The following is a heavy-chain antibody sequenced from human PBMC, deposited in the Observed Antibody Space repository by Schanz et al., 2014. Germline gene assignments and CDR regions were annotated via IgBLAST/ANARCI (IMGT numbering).Heavy chain of an antibody. D-gene: IGHD3-3*01. Sequence: QVQLVQSGAEVKKPGASVRVSCKASGYTFTTYAMSWVRQAPGQGLEWVGWISAYNGNTKYPQKLQGRVTMTTDTSTSTVYMELRSLRSDDTAVYYCARSAGRDFWSGYYTRFDYWGRGTLVTVSS. CDR1: GYTFTTYA. CDR2: ISAYNGNT. J-gene: IGHJ4*02. CDR3: ARSAGRDFWSGYYTRFDY. V-gene: IGHV1-18*01.